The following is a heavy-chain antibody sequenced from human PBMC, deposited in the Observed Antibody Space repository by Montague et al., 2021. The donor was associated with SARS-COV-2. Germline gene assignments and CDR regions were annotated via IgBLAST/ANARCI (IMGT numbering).Heavy chain of an antibody. CDR2: INQSGSA. CDR3: ARGRIGVTMIVVIMAWASSWVDS. CDR1: GGSFSGYY. V-gene: IGHV4-34*01. J-gene: IGHJ5*01. Sequence: SETLSLTCAVYGGSFSGYYWSWIRQPPGKGLEWIGEINQSGSANYNPSLKSRATISVDMSKNRFSLKLSSVTAADTAVYYCARGRIGVTMIVVIMAWASSWVDSW. D-gene: IGHD3-22*01.